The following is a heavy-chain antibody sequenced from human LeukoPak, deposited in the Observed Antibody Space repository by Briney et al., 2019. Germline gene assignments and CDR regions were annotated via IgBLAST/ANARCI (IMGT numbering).Heavy chain of an antibody. D-gene: IGHD7-27*01. CDR1: GFTFSSYE. J-gene: IGHJ4*02. Sequence: GGSLRLSCAASGFTFSSYEMNWVHLAPGKGLEWVSGVSPPGGGTYYADSVKGRFTISRDDSRNTLSLQMNSLRVEDTAVYYCARDLAWGAFDYWGQGILVAVSS. CDR3: ARDLAWGAFDY. V-gene: IGHV3-23*01. CDR2: VSPPGGGT.